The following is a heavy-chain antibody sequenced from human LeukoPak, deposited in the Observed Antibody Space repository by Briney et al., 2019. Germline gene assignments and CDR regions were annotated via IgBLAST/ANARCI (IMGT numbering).Heavy chain of an antibody. D-gene: IGHD1-26*01. CDR1: GFTFSSCG. CDR3: AKDFLGGSLPSGWFDP. Sequence: PGGSLRLSCAASGFTFSSCGMHWVRQAPGKGLEWVAVMSSDGNSKYFPDSVKGRFTISRDNSKNTLYLQMNSLRAEDTAVYYCAKDFLGGSLPSGWFDPWGQGTLVTVSS. V-gene: IGHV3-30*18. J-gene: IGHJ5*02. CDR2: MSSDGNSK.